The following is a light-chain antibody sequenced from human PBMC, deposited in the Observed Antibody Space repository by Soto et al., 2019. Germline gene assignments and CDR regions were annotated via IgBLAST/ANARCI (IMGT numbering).Light chain of an antibody. V-gene: IGKV3-20*01. J-gene: IGKJ1*01. CDR1: QSVSSNS. CDR2: GAS. Sequence: EIVLTQSPGTLSLSPGERATLSCRASQSVSSNSLAWYQHRPGQAPRLLIYGASSRATGVPDRFSGSGSGSGTDFTLTISRLEPEDFAVYYCQQYISTPWTFGQGTKMELK. CDR3: QQYISTPWT.